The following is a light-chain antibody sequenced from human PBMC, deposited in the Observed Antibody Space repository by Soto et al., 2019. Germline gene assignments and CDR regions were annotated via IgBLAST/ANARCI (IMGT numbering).Light chain of an antibody. J-gene: IGKJ4*01. CDR2: GAS. CDR1: QSVSSN. V-gene: IGKV3-15*01. CDR3: HQYNKWPSFT. Sequence: EIVMTQSTASLSVSPGERATLSFRASQSVSSNLAWYQQKPGQAPRLLMYGASTRATGIPARFSGSGSGTEFTLTISSLQSEDFAVYYCHQYNKWPSFTFGGGTKVEIK.